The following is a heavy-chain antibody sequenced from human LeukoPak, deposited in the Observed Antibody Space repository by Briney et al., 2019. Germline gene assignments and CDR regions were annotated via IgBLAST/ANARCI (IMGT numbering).Heavy chain of an antibody. CDR3: AKDILVGAQTNWYFDL. CDR1: GFTFSSYS. D-gene: IGHD1-26*01. CDR2: ISSSSSTI. J-gene: IGHJ2*01. V-gene: IGHV3-48*01. Sequence: GGSLRLSCAASGFTFSSYSMNWVRQAPGKGLEWVSYISSSSSTIYYADSVKGRFTISRDNAKNSLYLQMNSLRAEDTAVYYCAKDILVGAQTNWYFDLWGRGTLVTVSS.